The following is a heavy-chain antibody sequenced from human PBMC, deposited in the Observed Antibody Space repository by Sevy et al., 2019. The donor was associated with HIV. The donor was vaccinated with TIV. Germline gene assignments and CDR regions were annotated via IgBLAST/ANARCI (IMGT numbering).Heavy chain of an antibody. Sequence: ASVKVSCKTSGYTFTGYYIHWVRQVPGQGLGWMGWINPNSGGTNYAQNFQGRVIMTRETSISKAYMELSRLTSDDTAVYYCARFTASGSYFDYWGQGTLVTVS. CDR1: GYTFTGYY. D-gene: IGHD1-26*01. CDR3: ARFTASGSYFDY. J-gene: IGHJ4*02. CDR2: INPNSGGT. V-gene: IGHV1-2*02.